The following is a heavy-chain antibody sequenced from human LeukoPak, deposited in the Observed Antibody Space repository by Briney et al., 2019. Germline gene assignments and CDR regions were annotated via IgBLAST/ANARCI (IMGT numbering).Heavy chain of an antibody. D-gene: IGHD6-19*01. V-gene: IGHV3-48*01. CDR2: ISSSSRTI. J-gene: IGHJ4*02. CDR3: AKNPPSSGWFNY. Sequence: GGSLRLSCAASGFTFSSYNMNWVRQAPGKGLEWVSYISSSSRTIYYADSVKGRFTISRDNSKNTLYLQMNSLRAEDTAVYYCAKNPPSSGWFNYWGQGTLVTVSS. CDR1: GFTFSSYN.